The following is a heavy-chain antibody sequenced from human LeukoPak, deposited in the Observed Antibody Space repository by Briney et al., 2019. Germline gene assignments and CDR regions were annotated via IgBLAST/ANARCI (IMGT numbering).Heavy chain of an antibody. Sequence: SETLSLTCTVSGGSISSYYWSWIRQPPGKGLEWIGYIYYSGSTNYNPSLKSRVTISVDTSKNQFSLKLSSVTAADTAVYYCARGNVSAGYYGSGSYYKIGYYYYYGMDVWGQGNTVTVSS. J-gene: IGHJ6*02. CDR1: GGSISSYY. V-gene: IGHV4-59*12. D-gene: IGHD3-10*01. CDR2: IYYSGST. CDR3: ARGNVSAGYYGSGSYYKIGYYYYYGMDV.